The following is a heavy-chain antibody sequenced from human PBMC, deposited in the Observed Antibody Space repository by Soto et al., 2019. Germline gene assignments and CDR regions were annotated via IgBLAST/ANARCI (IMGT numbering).Heavy chain of an antibody. CDR2: IHYGGNA. CDR3: ARINVTLDL. Sequence: QWQLQESGPGLVGPSETLSLTCTVSGGSINTYNLFWAWVRQPPVKGLEWIASIHYGGNAYYSPSLSTRVTISRDTSDNRVSLEMTSVTAADTAVYYCARINVTLDLWGQGTLVTVSS. CDR1: GGSINTYNLF. D-gene: IGHD2-21*02. V-gene: IGHV4-39*01. J-gene: IGHJ4*02.